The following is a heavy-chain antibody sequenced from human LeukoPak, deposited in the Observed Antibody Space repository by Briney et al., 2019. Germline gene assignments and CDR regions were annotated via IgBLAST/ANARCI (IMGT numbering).Heavy chain of an antibody. D-gene: IGHD3-22*01. V-gene: IGHV1-2*02. CDR1: GYTFTGYY. Sequence: ASVKVSCKASGYTFTGYYMHWVRQAPGQGLEWMGWINPNSGGTNYAQKFQGRVTMTRDTSISTAYMELSRLRSDDTAVYYCARDHYYDSSGSKSAGYWGQGTLVTVSS. CDR2: INPNSGGT. CDR3: ARDHYYDSSGSKSAGY. J-gene: IGHJ4*02.